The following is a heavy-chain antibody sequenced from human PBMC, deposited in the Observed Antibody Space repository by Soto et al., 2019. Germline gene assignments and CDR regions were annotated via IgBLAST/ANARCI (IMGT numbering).Heavy chain of an antibody. CDR3: AKTNHIVVVVAATPYYMDV. CDR2: ISGSGGST. V-gene: IGHV3-23*01. D-gene: IGHD2-15*01. J-gene: IGHJ6*03. CDR1: GFTFSSYA. Sequence: EVQLLESGGGLVQPGGSLRLSCAASGFTFSSYAMSWVRQALGKGLEWVSAISGSGGSTYYADSVKGRFTISRDNSKNTLYLQMNSLRAEDTAVYYCAKTNHIVVVVAATPYYMDVWGKGTTVTVSS.